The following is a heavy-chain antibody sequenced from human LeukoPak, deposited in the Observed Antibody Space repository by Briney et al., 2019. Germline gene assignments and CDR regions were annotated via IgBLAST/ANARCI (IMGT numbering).Heavy chain of an antibody. CDR2: ISGSGGST. Sequence: PGGSLRLSCAASGFTFSSYAMSWVRQAPGKGLEWASAISGSGGSTYYADSVKGRFTISRDNSKNTLYLQMNSLRAEDTAVYYCAKDDTMVRGAHDYWGQGTLVTVSS. CDR3: AKDDTMVRGAHDY. D-gene: IGHD3-10*01. J-gene: IGHJ4*02. V-gene: IGHV3-23*01. CDR1: GFTFSSYA.